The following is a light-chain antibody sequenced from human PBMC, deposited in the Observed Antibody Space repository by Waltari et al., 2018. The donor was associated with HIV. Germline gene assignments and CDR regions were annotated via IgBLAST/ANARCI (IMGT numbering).Light chain of an antibody. J-gene: IGLJ2*01. CDR3: QSYDSSLSGVV. Sequence: QSVLTQPPSVSGAPGQRVTISCTGGSPHIAAGYHVHWYHQLPGTAPKLLIYGNSNRPSGVPDRFSGSKSGTSASLAITGLQAEDEADYYCQSYDSSLSGVVFGGGTKLTVL. CDR1: SPHIAAGYH. CDR2: GNS. V-gene: IGLV1-40*01.